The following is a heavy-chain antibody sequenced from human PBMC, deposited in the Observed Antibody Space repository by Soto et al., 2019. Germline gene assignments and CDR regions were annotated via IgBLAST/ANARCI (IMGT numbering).Heavy chain of an antibody. CDR1: GFTFSNYA. V-gene: IGHV3-23*01. J-gene: IGHJ4*02. D-gene: IGHD2-2*01. Sequence: EVQLLESGGGLVQPGGSLRLSCAASGFTFSNYAMCWVHQAPGKGLEWVSGITYSGDTTYYADSVKGRFTISRDNSKNMLFLQMNSLRADDTAVYFCAKVLFPLVPTTNFDSWGQGTLVTVSS. CDR2: ITYSGDTT. CDR3: AKVLFPLVPTTNFDS.